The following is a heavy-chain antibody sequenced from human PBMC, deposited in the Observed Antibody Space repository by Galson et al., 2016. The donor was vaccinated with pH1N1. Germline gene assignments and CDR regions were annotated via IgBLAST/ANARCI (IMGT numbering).Heavy chain of an antibody. CDR1: GGSISSTSYY. Sequence: ETLSLTCTVSGGSISSTSYYWGWIRQPPGRGLEWIGSIDYSGSTYYNPSLKSRVTISVDTSKNQFSLKLSYVTAPDTAVHFCARRGIGEFLYYSDSWGRGTLVTVSS. D-gene: IGHD3-10*01. J-gene: IGHJ4*02. V-gene: IGHV4-39*01. CDR2: IDYSGST. CDR3: ARRGIGEFLYYSDS.